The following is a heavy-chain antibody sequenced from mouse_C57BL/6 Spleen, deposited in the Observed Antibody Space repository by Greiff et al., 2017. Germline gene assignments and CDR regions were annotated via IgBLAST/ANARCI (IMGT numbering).Heavy chain of an antibody. J-gene: IGHJ1*03. CDR1: GYTFTSYW. Sequence: QVQLQQPGTELVKPGASVKLSCKASGYTFTSYWMHWVKQRPGQGLEWIGNINPSNGGTNYNEKFKSKATLTVDKSSSTAYMQLSSLTSEDSAVYYCARSGGYYYGSSYPDVWGTGTTVTVSS. V-gene: IGHV1-53*01. CDR2: INPSNGGT. D-gene: IGHD1-1*01. CDR3: ARSGGYYYGSSYPDV.